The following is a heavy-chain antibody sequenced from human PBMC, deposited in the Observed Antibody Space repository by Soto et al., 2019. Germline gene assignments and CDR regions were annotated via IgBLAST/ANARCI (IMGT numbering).Heavy chain of an antibody. CDR2: IYYSGSI. CDR3: ARDMTTHAMDV. D-gene: IGHD4-4*01. CDR1: GGCISRYY. J-gene: IGHJ6*02. Sequence: ASETLSLTRAVSGGCISRYYWSWIRQPPGKGLEWIGYIYYSGSINYNPSLKSRVTISVDTSKNQFSLKLSSVTAADTAVYYCARDMTTHAMDVRGQGTTVTVSS. V-gene: IGHV4-59*01.